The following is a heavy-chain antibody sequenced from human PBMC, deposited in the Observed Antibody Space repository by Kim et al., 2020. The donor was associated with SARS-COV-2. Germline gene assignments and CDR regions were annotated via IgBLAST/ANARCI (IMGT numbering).Heavy chain of an antibody. CDR2: IYSGGSST. Sequence: GGSLRLSCAASGFTFSSYAMSWVRQAPGKGLEWVSVIYSGGSSTYYADSVKGRFTISRDNSKNTLYLQMNSLRAEDTAVYYCAKDYSSGWYGWFDPWGQGTLVTVSS. V-gene: IGHV3-23*03. D-gene: IGHD6-19*01. CDR1: GFTFSSYA. CDR3: AKDYSSGWYGWFDP. J-gene: IGHJ5*02.